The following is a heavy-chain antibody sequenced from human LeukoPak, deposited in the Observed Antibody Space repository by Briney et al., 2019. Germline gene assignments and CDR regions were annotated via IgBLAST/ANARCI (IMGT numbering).Heavy chain of an antibody. Sequence: SETLSLTCTVSGGSISSGSYYLSWIRQPAGKGLEWIGRIYTSGSTNYNPSLKSRVTISVDTSKNQFSLKLSSVTAADTAVYYCARADRITGTDFDYWGQGTLVTVSS. CDR1: GGSISSGSYY. D-gene: IGHD1-20*01. CDR3: ARADRITGTDFDY. V-gene: IGHV4-61*02. CDR2: IYTSGST. J-gene: IGHJ4*02.